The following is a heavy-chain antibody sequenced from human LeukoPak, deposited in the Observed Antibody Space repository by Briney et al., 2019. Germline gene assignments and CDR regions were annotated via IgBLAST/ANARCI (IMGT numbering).Heavy chain of an antibody. CDR1: GFTFSTYA. CDR2: ISGCGGAT. V-gene: IGHV3-23*01. J-gene: IGHJ4*02. Sequence: PGGSLRLSCAASGFTFSTYAMHWVRQPPGKGLEWVSAISGCGGATYHADADSVKGRFIISRDNSKNTLYLQTNSLRVEDTAVYYCAKDGYNYDSSGHFDYWGQGTLVTVSS. CDR3: AKDGYNYDSSGHFDY. D-gene: IGHD3-22*01.